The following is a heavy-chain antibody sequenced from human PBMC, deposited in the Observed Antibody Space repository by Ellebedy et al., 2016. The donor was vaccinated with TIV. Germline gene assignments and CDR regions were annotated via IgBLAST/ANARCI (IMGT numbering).Heavy chain of an antibody. Sequence: GESLKISCAASGFTFSSYGMHWVRQAPGKGLEWVAVIWYDGSDKYYADSVKGRFTISRDNFKNTLYLQMNRLKAEDTAVYYCARDESSGWYNYWGQGTLVTVSS. J-gene: IGHJ4*02. D-gene: IGHD6-19*01. CDR1: GFTFSSYG. V-gene: IGHV3-33*08. CDR3: ARDESSGWYNY. CDR2: IWYDGSDK.